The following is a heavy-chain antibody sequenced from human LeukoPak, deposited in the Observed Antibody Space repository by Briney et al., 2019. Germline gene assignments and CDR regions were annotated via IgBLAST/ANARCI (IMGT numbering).Heavy chain of an antibody. Sequence: ASVKVSCKASGYTFTSYGISWVRQAPGQGLEWMGWISAYNGNTYYAQKLQGRVTMTTDTSTSTAYMELRSLRSDDTAVYYCARDLRVVVPTSATVDYWGQGTLVTVSS. CDR3: ARDLRVVVPTSATVDY. D-gene: IGHD2-2*01. J-gene: IGHJ4*02. V-gene: IGHV1-18*01. CDR1: GYTFTSYG. CDR2: ISAYNGNT.